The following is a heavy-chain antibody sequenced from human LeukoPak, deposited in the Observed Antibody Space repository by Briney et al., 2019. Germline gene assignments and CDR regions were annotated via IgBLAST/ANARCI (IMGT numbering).Heavy chain of an antibody. D-gene: IGHD5-24*01. V-gene: IGHV3-11*06. J-gene: IGHJ4*02. CDR2: ISSSSSYT. CDR3: ASATGHSGDGEFDY. CDR1: GFTFSDYY. Sequence: GGSLRLSCAASGFTFSDYYMSWIRQAPGKGLEWVPYISSSSSYTNYADSVKGRFTISRDNSKNTLYLQMNSLRAEDTAVYYCASATGHSGDGEFDYWGQGTLVTVSS.